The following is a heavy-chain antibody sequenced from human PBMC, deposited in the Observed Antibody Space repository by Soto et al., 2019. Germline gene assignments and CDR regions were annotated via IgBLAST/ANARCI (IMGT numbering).Heavy chain of an antibody. CDR2: INHSGST. Sequence: QVQLQQLGAGLLKPSETLSLTCAVYGGSFSGYYWSWIRQPPGKGLEWIGEINHSGSTTYNPSLKIRVTISVDTSKNKSSLTLSSVTAADTAVYYCARGSEGFGVVIGRSYGWFDPWGQGSLVTVSS. D-gene: IGHD3-3*01. J-gene: IGHJ5*02. V-gene: IGHV4-34*01. CDR3: ARGSEGFGVVIGRSYGWFDP. CDR1: GGSFSGYY.